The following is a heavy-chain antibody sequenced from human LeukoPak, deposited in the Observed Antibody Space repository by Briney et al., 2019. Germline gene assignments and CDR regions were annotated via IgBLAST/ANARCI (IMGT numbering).Heavy chain of an antibody. CDR3: ARYSSFPLQLERQNKFAFDI. CDR2: IYYSGST. Sequence: SETLSLTCTVSGGSISSYYWSWIRQPPGKGLEWIGYIYYSGSTNYNPSLKSRVTISVDTSKNQFSLKLSSVTAADTAVYYCARYSSFPLQLERQNKFAFDIWGQGTMVTVSS. J-gene: IGHJ3*02. D-gene: IGHD1-1*01. CDR1: GGSISSYY. V-gene: IGHV4-59*01.